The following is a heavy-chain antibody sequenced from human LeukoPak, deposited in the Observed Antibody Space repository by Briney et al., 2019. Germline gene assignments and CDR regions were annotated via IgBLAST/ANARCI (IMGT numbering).Heavy chain of an antibody. CDR2: ISGSGGST. CDR1: GFTFSSYA. V-gene: IGHV3-23*01. Sequence: GGSLRLSCAASGFTFSSYAMSWVRQAPGKGLEGVSAISGSGGSTYYADSVRGRFTISRDNSKNTLYLQMNSLRAEDTAVYYCAKDTRIVVPAARDAFDIWGQGTMVTVSS. D-gene: IGHD2-2*01. CDR3: AKDTRIVVPAARDAFDI. J-gene: IGHJ3*02.